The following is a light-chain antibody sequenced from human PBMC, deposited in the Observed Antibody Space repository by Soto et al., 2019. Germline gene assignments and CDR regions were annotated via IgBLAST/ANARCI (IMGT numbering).Light chain of an antibody. V-gene: IGLV2-14*01. J-gene: IGLJ2*01. CDR3: SSYTSSSAVV. CDR1: SSDVGGYNY. Sequence: QSVLTQPASVSGSPGQSITISCTGTSSDVGGYNYDSWYQQHPGKAPKLMIYDVSNRPSGVSRPFSGSKSGNAAPPTISVLPAEDAADYYCSSYTSSSAVVFGGGTQLTVL. CDR2: DVS.